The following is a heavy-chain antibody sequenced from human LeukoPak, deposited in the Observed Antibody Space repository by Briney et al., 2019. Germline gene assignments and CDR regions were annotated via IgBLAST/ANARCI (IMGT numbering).Heavy chain of an antibody. CDR2: MNPNSGNT. J-gene: IGHJ6*02. CDR1: GYTFTSYD. D-gene: IGHD3-22*01. V-gene: IGHV1-8*01. CDR3: ARGYDSSGYLYYYYYGMDV. Sequence: GASVKVSCKASGYTFTSYDINWLRQATGQGLEWMGWMNPNSGNTGYAQKFQGRVTMTRNTSISTAYMELSSLRSEDTAVYYCARGYDSSGYLYYYYYGMDVWGQGTTVTVSS.